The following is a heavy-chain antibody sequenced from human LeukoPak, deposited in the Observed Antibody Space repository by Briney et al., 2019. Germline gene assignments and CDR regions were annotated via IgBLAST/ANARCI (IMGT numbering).Heavy chain of an antibody. CDR1: GFTVSSNY. J-gene: IGHJ4*02. CDR2: IYSGGST. Sequence: PGGSLRLSCAASGFTVSSNYMSWVRQPPGKGLEWVSIIYSGGSTYYADSVKGRFTISRDKSKNTLYLQMNSLRAEDTAVYYCAKVDRRSDLPYYFDYWGQGTLVTVSS. CDR3: AKVDRRSDLPYYFDY. V-gene: IGHV3-53*01.